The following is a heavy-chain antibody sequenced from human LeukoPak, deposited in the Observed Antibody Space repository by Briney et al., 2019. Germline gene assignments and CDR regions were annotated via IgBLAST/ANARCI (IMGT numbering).Heavy chain of an antibody. CDR3: ARVLRYCSGGNCYSGGLGYMDV. Sequence: PGGSLRLSCAPSGFTFSSYSMNWVSQAPGKGLEWVSSISRSGSTKYYADSVKGRFTISRDNAKNSLFLQMNSLRAEDTAVYYCARVLRYCSGGNCYSGGLGYMDVWGKGTTVTISS. CDR1: GFTFSSYS. J-gene: IGHJ6*03. CDR2: ISRSGSTK. V-gene: IGHV3-48*04. D-gene: IGHD2-15*01.